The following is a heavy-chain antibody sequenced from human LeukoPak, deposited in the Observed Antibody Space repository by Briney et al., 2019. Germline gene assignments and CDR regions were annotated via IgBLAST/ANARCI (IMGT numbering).Heavy chain of an antibody. CDR1: GGSIRSYY. V-gene: IGHV4-59*01. CDR3: ARERGIVGATTADY. D-gene: IGHD1-26*01. Sequence: SETLSLTCTVSGGSIRSYYWSWIRQPPGKGLEWIGYIYYSGSTNYNPSLKSRVTISVDTSKNQFSLKLSSVTAADTAVYYCARERGIVGATTADYWGQGTLVTVSS. J-gene: IGHJ4*02. CDR2: IYYSGST.